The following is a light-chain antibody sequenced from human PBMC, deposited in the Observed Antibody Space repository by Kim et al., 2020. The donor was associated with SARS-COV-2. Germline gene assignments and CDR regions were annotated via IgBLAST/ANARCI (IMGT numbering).Light chain of an antibody. Sequence: APGKAARITCGGNNIGSKSVHWYQQKPGQAPVLVIHDDRDRPSGIPERFSGSNSGNTATLTISRVEAGDEADYYCQVWDSSSDHRVFGGGTQLTVL. J-gene: IGLJ3*02. CDR1: NIGSKS. CDR3: QVWDSSSDHRV. CDR2: DDR. V-gene: IGLV3-21*03.